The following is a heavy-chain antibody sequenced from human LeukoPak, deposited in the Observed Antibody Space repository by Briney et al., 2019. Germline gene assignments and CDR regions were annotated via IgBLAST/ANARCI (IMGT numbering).Heavy chain of an antibody. V-gene: IGHV3-23*01. J-gene: IGHJ4*02. Sequence: VGTLRLSCAATGFTLSIYAMSWVRHTPGEGLECVSAISGRGGSTYYAQSGKGPFTIARDNSKNTLYLQMNRLRAEDTAVYYCAKDREYYDSSGYYDYWGQGKLVTVSS. D-gene: IGHD3-22*01. CDR2: ISGRGGST. CDR3: AKDREYYDSSGYYDY. CDR1: GFTLSIYA.